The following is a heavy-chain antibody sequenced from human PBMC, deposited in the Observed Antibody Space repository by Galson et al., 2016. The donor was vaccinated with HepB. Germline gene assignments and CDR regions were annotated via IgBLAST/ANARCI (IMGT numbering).Heavy chain of an antibody. CDR2: TYYRSKWYN. D-gene: IGHD6-13*01. CDR3: ARRGSKEKGYFDL. CDR1: GDCVSSTSAG. V-gene: IGHV6-1*01. J-gene: IGHJ2*01. Sequence: CAISGDCVSSTSAGWSWVRQSPSRGLEWLGRTYYRSKWYNDYAVSVKSRTTINPDTSKNQFSLQLNSVTPEDTAVYYCARRGSKEKGYFDLWGRGTLVTVSS.